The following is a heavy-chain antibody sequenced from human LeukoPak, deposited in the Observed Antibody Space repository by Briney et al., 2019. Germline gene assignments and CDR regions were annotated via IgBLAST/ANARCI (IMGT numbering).Heavy chain of an antibody. J-gene: IGHJ4*02. CDR3: ARGYCRGGSCPTFDY. CDR1: GGSITSYY. Sequence: SETLSLTCTVSGGSITSYYWNWIRQPPGKGLEWIGYFYYSGSTNYNPSLKSRVTISGDTSKNQFSLKLSSVTAADTAVYYCARGYCRGGSCPTFDYWGQGTLVTVSS. V-gene: IGHV4-59*01. CDR2: FYYSGST. D-gene: IGHD2-15*01.